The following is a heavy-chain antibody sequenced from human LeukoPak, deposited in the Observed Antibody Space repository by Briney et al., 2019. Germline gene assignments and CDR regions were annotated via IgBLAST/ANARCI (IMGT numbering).Heavy chain of an antibody. CDR2: IYYSGST. CDR1: GGSFSSYY. CDR3: AARMVRGVIPDY. J-gene: IGHJ4*02. Sequence: SETLSLTCAVYGGSFSSYYWGWIRQPPGKGLEWIGSIYYSGSTYYNPSLKSRVTISVDTSKNQFSLKLSSVTAADTAVYYCAARMVRGVIPDYWGQGTLVTVSS. V-gene: IGHV4-39*01. D-gene: IGHD3-10*01.